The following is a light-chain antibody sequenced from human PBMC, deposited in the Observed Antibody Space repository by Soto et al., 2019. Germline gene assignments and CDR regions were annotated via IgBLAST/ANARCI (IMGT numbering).Light chain of an antibody. Sequence: QSVLTQPASLSGSPGQSIAISCTGTSNDNGSYNYVSWYQQHPGKAPKLIIHEVSNRPSGISDHFSGSKSGNTASLTISGLQADDEADYYCSSHTTYSTRIFGTGTKVTVL. J-gene: IGLJ1*01. CDR1: SNDNGSYNY. V-gene: IGLV2-14*01. CDR3: SSHTTYSTRI. CDR2: EVS.